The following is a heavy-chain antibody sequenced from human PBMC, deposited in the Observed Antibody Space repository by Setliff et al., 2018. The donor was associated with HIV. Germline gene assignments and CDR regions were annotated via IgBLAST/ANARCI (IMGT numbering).Heavy chain of an antibody. D-gene: IGHD1-26*01. J-gene: IGHJ4*02. CDR3: ARSPEWGAGGIDY. CDR2: VYFTGHT. V-gene: IGHV4-59*01. Sequence: SETLSLTCTVSGGSISRYYWSWIRQSPGKGLEWIGYVYFTGHTNFNPSLKSRVTMSIDTPQNQFFLTLTSVTAADTAVYYCARSPEWGAGGIDYWGQGTLVTVSS. CDR1: GGSISRYY.